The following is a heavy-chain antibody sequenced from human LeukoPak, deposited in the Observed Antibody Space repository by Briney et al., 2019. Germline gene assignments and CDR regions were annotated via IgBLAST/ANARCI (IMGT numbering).Heavy chain of an antibody. J-gene: IGHJ6*02. V-gene: IGHV3-33*01. CDR2: VWYDGSNQ. D-gene: IGHD1-1*01. CDR3: ARDKTGQNYYYGMDV. Sequence: GGSLRLSCATSGFTFSNYGIHWVRQAPGKGLEWVAVVWYDGSNQHYADSVKGRFAISRDNSKNTLYLQMNSLRAEDTAVYYCARDKTGQNYYYGMDVWGQGTTVTVSS. CDR1: GFTFSNYG.